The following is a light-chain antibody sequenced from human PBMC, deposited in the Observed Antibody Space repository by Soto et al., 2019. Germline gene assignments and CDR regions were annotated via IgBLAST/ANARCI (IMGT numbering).Light chain of an antibody. CDR1: QSVTDF. J-gene: IGKJ4*01. CDR3: QQRANRLT. CDR2: DAS. Sequence: EIVVTQSPATLSLSPGERATLSCRASQSVTDFLAWYQQKPGQAPRLLIYDASRRATGIPARFSGSGSGTDFTLTISSLESEDFAIYYCQQRANRLTFGGGTKLEIK. V-gene: IGKV3-11*01.